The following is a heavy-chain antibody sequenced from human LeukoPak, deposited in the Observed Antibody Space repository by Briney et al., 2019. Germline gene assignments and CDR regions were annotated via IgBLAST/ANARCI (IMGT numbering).Heavy chain of an antibody. CDR3: ATPLTWRIDAFDI. CDR1: GYTLTELS. V-gene: IGHV1-24*01. CDR2: FDPEDGET. Sequence: GASVKVSCKVSGYTLTELSMHWLRQAPGKGLEWMGGFDPEDGETIYAQKFQGRVTMTEDTSTDTAYMELSSLRSEDTAVYYCATPLTWRIDAFDIWGQGTMVTVSS. D-gene: IGHD1-1*01. J-gene: IGHJ3*02.